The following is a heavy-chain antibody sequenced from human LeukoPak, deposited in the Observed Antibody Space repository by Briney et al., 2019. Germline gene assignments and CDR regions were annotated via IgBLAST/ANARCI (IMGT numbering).Heavy chain of an antibody. Sequence: GGSLRLSCAASGFTFSSYWMSWVRQAPGKGLEWAANIKQDGSEKYYVDSVKGRFTISRDNAKNSLYLQMNSLRAEDTAVYYCARDCSSTSCPRLYWGQGTLVTVSS. CDR2: IKQDGSEK. CDR1: GFTFSSYW. J-gene: IGHJ4*02. V-gene: IGHV3-7*01. D-gene: IGHD2-2*01. CDR3: ARDCSSTSCPRLY.